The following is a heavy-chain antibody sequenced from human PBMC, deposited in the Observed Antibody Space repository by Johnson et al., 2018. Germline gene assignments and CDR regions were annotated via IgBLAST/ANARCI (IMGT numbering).Heavy chain of an antibody. CDR1: ANSITSYNW. CDR3: ARTRRYCYSHCAFDL. V-gene: IGHV4-4*02. J-gene: IGHJ3*01. CDR2: TSHSGNT. D-gene: IGHD2-21*02. Sequence: QVQLQESGPGLVKPSGTLSLTCVVSANSITSYNWWSWVRQPPEKGLEWIGETSHSGNTNYNPSLKIRVNISVDMSKNYFSLNLFSVNAADTAVYYCARTRRYCYSHCAFDLWGQGTMVTVSS.